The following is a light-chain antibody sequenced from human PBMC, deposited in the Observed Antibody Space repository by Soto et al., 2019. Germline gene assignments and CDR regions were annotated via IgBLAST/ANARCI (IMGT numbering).Light chain of an antibody. CDR3: QQYDSDSST. V-gene: IGKV1-5*03. CDR1: QSINNW. CDR2: EAS. Sequence: DIQMTQSPSTLSASVGDRVTITCRASQSINNWLAWYQQKPGKAPKLLIYEASSLLSGVPSRFSGRGSGTEFTLTISSLQPDDFATYYCQQYDSDSSTFGQGTKLDI. J-gene: IGKJ2*01.